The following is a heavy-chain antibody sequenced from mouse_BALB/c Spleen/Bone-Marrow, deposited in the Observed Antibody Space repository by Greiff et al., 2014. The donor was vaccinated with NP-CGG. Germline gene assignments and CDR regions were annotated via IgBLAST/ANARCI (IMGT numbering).Heavy chain of an antibody. CDR3: ARNEDGYYDAMDY. Sequence: EVQLVESGGGLVKPGGSLKLSCAASGFAFSSYDMSWVRQTPEKRLEWVAYISSGGGRTYYPDTVKGRFTISRDNAKNTLYLQMSSLKSEDTAMYYCARNEDGYYDAMDYWGQGTSVTVSS. J-gene: IGHJ4*01. CDR2: ISSGGGRT. V-gene: IGHV5-12-1*01. CDR1: GFAFSSYD. D-gene: IGHD2-3*01.